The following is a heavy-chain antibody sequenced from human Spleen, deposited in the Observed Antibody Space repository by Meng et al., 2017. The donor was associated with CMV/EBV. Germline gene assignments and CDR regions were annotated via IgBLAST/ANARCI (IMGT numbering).Heavy chain of an antibody. V-gene: IGHV5-51*01. D-gene: IGHD2-21*01. J-gene: IGHJ4*02. CDR2: IYPGDSDT. CDR3: ARHERRASLAPPRY. CDR1: GYSFTSYW. Sequence: GGSLRLSCKGYGYSFTSYWIAWVRQMPGKGLEWMGIIYPGDSDTRYSPSFQGQVTMSADKSISTAYLQWSSLKASDTAMYYCARHERRASLAPPRYWGQGTLVTVSS.